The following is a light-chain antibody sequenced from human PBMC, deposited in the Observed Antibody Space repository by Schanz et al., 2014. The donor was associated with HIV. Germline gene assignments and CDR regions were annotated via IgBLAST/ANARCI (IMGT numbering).Light chain of an antibody. CDR1: SSDVGGYNF. CDR2: EVT. Sequence: QSVLTQPPSASGSPGQSVTISCTGTSSDVGGYNFVSWFQQHPGKAPKLMIYEVTKRPSGVPARFSGSKSGNTASLTVSAVQPEDEADYYCSSYTTITTRVFGGGTKLTVL. CDR3: SSYTTITTRV. J-gene: IGLJ3*02. V-gene: IGLV2-8*01.